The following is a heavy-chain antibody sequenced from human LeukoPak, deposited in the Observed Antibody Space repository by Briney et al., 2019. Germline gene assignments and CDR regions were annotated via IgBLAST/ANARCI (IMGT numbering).Heavy chain of an antibody. CDR1: GGSISSYY. CDR2: IYTSGST. Sequence: PSETLSLTCTVSGGSISSYYWSWIRQPAGKGLEWIGRIYTSGSTNYKPSLKSRVTMSVDTSKNQFSLKLSSVTAADTAVYYCARALSYYDILTGYYYYFDYWGQGTLVTVSS. V-gene: IGHV4-4*07. J-gene: IGHJ4*02. CDR3: ARALSYYDILTGYYYYFDY. D-gene: IGHD3-9*01.